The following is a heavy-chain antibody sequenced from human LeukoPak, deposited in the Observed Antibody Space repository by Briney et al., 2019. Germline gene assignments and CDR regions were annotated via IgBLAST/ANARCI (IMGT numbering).Heavy chain of an antibody. CDR1: GLTFSSYA. V-gene: IGHV3-23*01. CDR3: AKKRGSGWRYYFDY. Sequence: GGSLRLSCAASGLTFSSYAMSWVRQAPGKGLEWVSAISGSGGSTYYADSVKGRFTISRDNSKNTLYLQMNSLRAEDTAVYYCAKKRGSGWRYYFDYWGQGTLVTVSS. J-gene: IGHJ4*02. D-gene: IGHD6-19*01. CDR2: ISGSGGST.